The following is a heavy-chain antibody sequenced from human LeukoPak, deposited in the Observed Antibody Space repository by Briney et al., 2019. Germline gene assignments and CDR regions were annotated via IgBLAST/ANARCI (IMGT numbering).Heavy chain of an antibody. D-gene: IGHD2-15*01. Sequence: SETLSLTCSVTGDTTSTYYYWSWIRPPPGQGLEWIGYVDYSGSTIYSPSLKSRVIISADRPMTHISLKVPSVTAADTAVYYCARLVVVPSEHFDSWGQGALVTVSS. J-gene: IGHJ4*02. CDR1: GDTTSTYYY. CDR2: VDYSGST. CDR3: ARLVVVPSEHFDS. V-gene: IGHV4-59*08.